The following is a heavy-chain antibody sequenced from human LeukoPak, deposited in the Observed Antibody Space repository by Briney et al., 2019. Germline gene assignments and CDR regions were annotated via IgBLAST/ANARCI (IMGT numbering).Heavy chain of an antibody. Sequence: PGGSLRLSCAASGFTISTNYMSWVRQAPGKGLEWVSVMYTGGSTYYADSVKGRFTISRDNSKNTLYLQMNSLRAEGTALYYCARAPFYYDSSGYPYFDGWGQGTLVTVSS. CDR3: ARAPFYYDSSGYPYFDG. D-gene: IGHD3-22*01. CDR1: GFTISTNY. V-gene: IGHV3-53*01. CDR2: MYTGGST. J-gene: IGHJ4*02.